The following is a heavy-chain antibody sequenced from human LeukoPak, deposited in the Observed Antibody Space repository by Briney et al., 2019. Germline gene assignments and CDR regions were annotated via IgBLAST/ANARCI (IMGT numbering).Heavy chain of an antibody. CDR3: AKDSSYGDRALDY. D-gene: IGHD4-17*01. J-gene: IGHJ4*02. Sequence: GGSLRLSCAASGSTFSSYAMSWVRQAPGKGLEWVSAISGSGGSTYYADSVKGRFTISRDNSKNTLYLQMNSLRAEDTAVYYCAKDSSYGDRALDYWGQGTLVTVSS. V-gene: IGHV3-23*01. CDR2: ISGSGGST. CDR1: GSTFSSYA.